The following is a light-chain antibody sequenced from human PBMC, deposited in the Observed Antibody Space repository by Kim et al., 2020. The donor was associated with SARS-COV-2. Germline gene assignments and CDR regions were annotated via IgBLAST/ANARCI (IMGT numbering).Light chain of an antibody. Sequence: AIRITQSPSSLSASTGDRVTITCRASQGISSYLASYQQKPGKAPKLLIYAASTLQSGVPSRFSGSGSGTDFTLTISCLQSEDFATYYCQKYYSNPRTFGQGTKVDIK. V-gene: IGKV1-8*01. CDR3: QKYYSNPRT. J-gene: IGKJ1*01. CDR1: QGISSY. CDR2: AAS.